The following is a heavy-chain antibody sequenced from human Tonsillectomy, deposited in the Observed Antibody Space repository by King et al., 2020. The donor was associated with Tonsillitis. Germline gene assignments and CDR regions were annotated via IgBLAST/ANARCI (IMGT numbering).Heavy chain of an antibody. CDR2: IDPSDSYT. V-gene: IGHV5-10-1*03. J-gene: IGHJ3*02. D-gene: IGHD4-17*01. CDR3: ARHGDYGSAIGDAFDI. Sequence: VQLVESGAEVKKPGESLRISCKGSGYSFTSYWISWVRQMPGKGLEWMGTIDPSDSYTNYSPSFQGLVTFSPDKSISTAYLQWSSLKASDTAMYYCARHGDYGSAIGDAFDIWGQGTMVTVSS. CDR1: GYSFTSYW.